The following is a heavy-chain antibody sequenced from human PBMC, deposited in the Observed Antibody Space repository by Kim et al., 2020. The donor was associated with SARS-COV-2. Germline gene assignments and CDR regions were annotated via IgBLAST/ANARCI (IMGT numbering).Heavy chain of an antibody. J-gene: IGHJ4*02. V-gene: IGHV1-69*01. CDR2: IPICGTA. CDR3: ARDEY. Sequence: IPICGTANYAQKFQGRVTITADESTSTAYMELSSLRSEGTAVYYCARDEYWGQGTLVTVSS.